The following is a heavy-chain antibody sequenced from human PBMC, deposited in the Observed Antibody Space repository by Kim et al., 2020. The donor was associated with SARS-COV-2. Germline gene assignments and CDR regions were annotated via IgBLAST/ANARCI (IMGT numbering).Heavy chain of an antibody. CDR3: ARAGYSSSWHFAY. D-gene: IGHD6-13*01. CDR2: INAGNGNT. CDR1: GYTFTNYA. J-gene: IGHJ4*02. V-gene: IGHV1-3*01. Sequence: ASVKVSCKASGYTFTNYAIHWVRQAPGQRLEWMGWINAGNGNTEYSQKFQGRVTVTRDTSASTAYMELSSLRSEDTAVYYCARAGYSSSWHFAYWGQGT.